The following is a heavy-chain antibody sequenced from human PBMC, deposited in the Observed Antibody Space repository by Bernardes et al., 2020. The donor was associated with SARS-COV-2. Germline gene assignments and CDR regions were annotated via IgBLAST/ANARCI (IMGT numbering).Heavy chain of an antibody. CDR2: ISDRGGRT. CDR3: PAAQRAGDYDHFPLDY. V-gene: IGHV3-23*01. Sequence: GGSLRLSCAASGFTFNIYLMSWVRQAPGKGPEWVSGISDRGGRTNYADSVRGRFIISRDNSKKALYLQMDSLRAEDTAVYYCPAAQRAGDYDHFPLDYRGHGTLVTVST. CDR1: GFTFNIYL. J-gene: IGHJ4*01. D-gene: IGHD2-21*02.